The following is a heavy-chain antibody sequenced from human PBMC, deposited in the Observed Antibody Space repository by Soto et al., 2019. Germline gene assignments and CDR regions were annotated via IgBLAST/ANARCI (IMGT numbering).Heavy chain of an antibody. CDR3: ARGSSSWSAEYYQH. D-gene: IGHD6-13*01. CDR2: INGHSGNT. CDR1: GYTFTNHG. J-gene: IGHJ1*01. Sequence: ASVKVSCKASGYTFTNHGISWVRQAPGQGPEWMGWINGHSGNTNYAQRFQGRVTMTTDTSTSTAYMELRSLRSDDTAVYYCARGSSSWSAEYYQHWGQGTLVTVS. V-gene: IGHV1-18*01.